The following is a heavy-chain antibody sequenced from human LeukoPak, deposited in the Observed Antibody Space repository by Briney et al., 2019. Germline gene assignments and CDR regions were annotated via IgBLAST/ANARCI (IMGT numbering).Heavy chain of an antibody. CDR1: GGSFSGYY. CDR3: ARVRRGRSAVAIEYSSSGGKYYFDY. V-gene: IGHV4-34*01. CDR2: INHSGST. D-gene: IGHD6-6*01. Sequence: SETLSLTCAVYGGSFSGYYWSWIRQPPGKGLEWIGEINHSGSTNYNPSLKSRVTISVDTSKNQFSLKLSSVTAADTAVYYCARVRRGRSAVAIEYSSSGGKYYFDYWGQGTLVTVSS. J-gene: IGHJ4*02.